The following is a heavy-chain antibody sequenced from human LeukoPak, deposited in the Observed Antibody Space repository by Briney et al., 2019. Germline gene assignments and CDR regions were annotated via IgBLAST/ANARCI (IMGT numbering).Heavy chain of an antibody. CDR3: ATYCSGGSCFYPHFDY. D-gene: IGHD2-15*01. Sequence: GEYLRISCKGSGYNFTSYWISWVRQMPGKGLEWMGRIDPSDSYTNYSPSFQGHVTISADKSISTAYLQWSSLKASDNAMYYCATYCSGGSCFYPHFDYWGQGTLVTVSS. CDR2: IDPSDSYT. J-gene: IGHJ4*02. V-gene: IGHV5-10-1*01. CDR1: GYNFTSYW.